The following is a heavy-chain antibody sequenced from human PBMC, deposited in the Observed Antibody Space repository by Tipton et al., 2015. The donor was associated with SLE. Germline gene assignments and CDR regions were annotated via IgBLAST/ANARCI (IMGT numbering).Heavy chain of an antibody. CDR3: AKDLEYSSSWYEPDY. Sequence: SLRLSCAASGFTFSSYWMHWVRQAPGKGLVWVSRINSDGSSTSYADSVKGRFTISRDNSKNTLYLQMNSLRAEDTAVYYCAKDLEYSSSWYEPDYWGQGTLVTVSS. V-gene: IGHV3-74*01. CDR1: GFTFSSYW. CDR2: INSDGSST. D-gene: IGHD6-13*01. J-gene: IGHJ4*02.